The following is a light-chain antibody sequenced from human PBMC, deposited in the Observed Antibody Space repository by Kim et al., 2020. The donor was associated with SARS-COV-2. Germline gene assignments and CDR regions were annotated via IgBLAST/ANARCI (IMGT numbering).Light chain of an antibody. CDR3: SSYTSINTDIL. CDR1: RIDVGSCAY. Sequence: SIHISGTGTRIDVGSCAYVSWYHVHPGTAPRLIIYDVSDRPSGVSDRFSGSKSGNTASLTISGLQGEDEAEYYCSSYTSINTDILFGGGTQLTVL. CDR2: DVS. V-gene: IGLV2-14*03. J-gene: IGLJ2*01.